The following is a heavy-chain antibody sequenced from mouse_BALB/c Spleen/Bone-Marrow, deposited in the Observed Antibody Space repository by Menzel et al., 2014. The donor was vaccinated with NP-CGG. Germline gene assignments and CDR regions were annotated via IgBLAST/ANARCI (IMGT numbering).Heavy chain of an antibody. J-gene: IGHJ2*01. CDR1: GYAFTDYL. V-gene: IGHV1-54*01. CDR2: INPGSGST. D-gene: IGHD2-3*01. CDR3: ARYDGYFDY. Sequence: VQVVESGAELVRPGTSVKASCKASGYAFTDYLMEWLKQRPGQGLEWIGAINPGSGSTNYNEKFKDKATLTADKSSSTAYMQLSSLTSDDSAVYFCARYDGYFDYCGQGTTLTVSS.